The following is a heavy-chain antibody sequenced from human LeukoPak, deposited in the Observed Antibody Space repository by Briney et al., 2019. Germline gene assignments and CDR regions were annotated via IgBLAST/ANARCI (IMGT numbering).Heavy chain of an antibody. CDR1: GGTFSSYA. CDR3: ARGSMGY. J-gene: IGHJ4*02. Sequence: ASVKVSCKASGGTFSSYAIRWVRQATGQGLEWMGWMNPNSGNTGYAQKFQGRVTMTRNTSISTAYMELSSLRSEDTAVYYCARGSMGYWGQGTLVTVSS. D-gene: IGHD2-8*01. V-gene: IGHV1-8*02. CDR2: MNPNSGNT.